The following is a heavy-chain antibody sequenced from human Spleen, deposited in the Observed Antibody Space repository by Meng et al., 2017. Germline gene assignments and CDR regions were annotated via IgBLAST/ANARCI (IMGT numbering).Heavy chain of an antibody. Sequence: SGPTLVKPTQTLTLTCTFSGFPLSTSGVGVGWIRQPPGKALEWLALIYWDDDKRYSPSLKSRLTITKDTSKNQVVLTMTNMDPVDTATYYCAHATTMVRGVIWFDPWGQGTLVTVSS. CDR3: AHATTMVRGVIWFDP. CDR2: IYWDDDK. D-gene: IGHD3-10*01. CDR1: GFPLSTSGVG. J-gene: IGHJ5*02. V-gene: IGHV2-5*02.